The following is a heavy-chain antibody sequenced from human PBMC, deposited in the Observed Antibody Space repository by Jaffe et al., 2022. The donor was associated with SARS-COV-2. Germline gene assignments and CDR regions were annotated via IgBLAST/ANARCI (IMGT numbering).Heavy chain of an antibody. J-gene: IGHJ4*02. Sequence: QVQLVQSGAEVKKPGSSVKVSCKASGGTFSTHSITWVRQAPGQGLEWMGGIIPMYGTANYAQKFRGRVTITADESTRTVYMELSTLRSEDTAVYYCAREFCSRTSCTFDYWGQGTLVTVSS. D-gene: IGHD2-2*01. CDR1: GGTFSTHS. V-gene: IGHV1-69*01. CDR3: AREFCSRTSCTFDY. CDR2: IIPMYGTA.